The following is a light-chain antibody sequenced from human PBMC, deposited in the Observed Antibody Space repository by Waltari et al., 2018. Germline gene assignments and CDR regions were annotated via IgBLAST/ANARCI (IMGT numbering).Light chain of an antibody. CDR1: QGINNA. J-gene: IGKJ3*01. CDR3: QQRNSSPFT. Sequence: DIQMTQSPSSLSASVGDKVTITCRASQGINNALAWYKQKPGKAPTLLIYATANLHSGVPSRFSGSGSGTDFTLTISSLQPEDFAVYYCQQRNSSPFTFGPGTKLDVK. V-gene: IGKV1-17*01. CDR2: ATA.